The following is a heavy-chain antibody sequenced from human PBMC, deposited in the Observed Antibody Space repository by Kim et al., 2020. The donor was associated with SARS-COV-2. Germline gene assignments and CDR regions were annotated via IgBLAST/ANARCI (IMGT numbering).Heavy chain of an antibody. Sequence: GGSLRLSCAASGFTFSNAWMSWVRQAPGKGLEWVGRIKSKTDGGTTDYAAPVKGRFTISRDDSKNTLYLQMNSLKTEDTAVYYCTTESVKELRYFDSLLLPFDYWGQGALVTVSS. D-gene: IGHD3-9*01. J-gene: IGHJ4*02. CDR1: GFTFSNAW. CDR2: IKSKTDGGTT. CDR3: TTESVKELRYFDSLLLPFDY. V-gene: IGHV3-15*01.